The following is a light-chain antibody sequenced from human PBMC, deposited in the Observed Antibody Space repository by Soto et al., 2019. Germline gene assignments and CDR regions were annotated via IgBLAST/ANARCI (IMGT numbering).Light chain of an antibody. CDR3: AAWYDRLNCHV. Sequence: QSVLAQPHSASGTPGRRVTISCSGSSSNIGTSSVHWFQQLPGTAPKLLISTTNQRPSGVPERFSGSKSGTSASLAISGLQSEDEADYYCAAWYDRLNCHVFGTGPKVTVL. CDR1: SSNIGTSS. J-gene: IGLJ1*01. V-gene: IGLV1-44*01. CDR2: TTN.